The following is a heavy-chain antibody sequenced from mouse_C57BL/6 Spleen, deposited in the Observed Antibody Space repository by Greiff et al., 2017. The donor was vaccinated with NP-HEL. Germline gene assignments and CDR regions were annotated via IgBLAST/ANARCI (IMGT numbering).Heavy chain of an antibody. CDR3: ARDRALGYVDV. CDR2: ISDGGSYT. Sequence: EVKLVQSGGGLVKPGGSLKLSCAASGFTFSSYAMPWVRQTPEQRLEWVATISDGGSYTYYPDNVKGRFPSTRDNAKNNLYLQMSHLKSEDTAMYYGARDRALGYVDVWGKGTTVTVSS. CDR1: GFTFSSYA. J-gene: IGHJ1*03. V-gene: IGHV5-4*01. D-gene: IGHD3-1*01.